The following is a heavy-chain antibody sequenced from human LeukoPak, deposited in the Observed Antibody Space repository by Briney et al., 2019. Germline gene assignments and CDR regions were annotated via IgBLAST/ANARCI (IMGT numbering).Heavy chain of an antibody. V-gene: IGHV4-31*03. CDR2: IYCSGST. CDR3: ARAYSSSWYWFDP. D-gene: IGHD6-13*01. J-gene: IGHJ5*02. Sequence: SETLSLTCTVSGGSISSGGYYWSWIRQHPGKGLEWIGYIYCSGSTYYNPSLKSRVTISVDTSKNQFSLKLSSVTAADTAVYYCARAYSSSWYWFDPWGQGTLVTVSS. CDR1: GGSISSGGYY.